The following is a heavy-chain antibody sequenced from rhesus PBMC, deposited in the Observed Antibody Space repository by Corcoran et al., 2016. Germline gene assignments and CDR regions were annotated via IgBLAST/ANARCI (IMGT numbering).Heavy chain of an antibody. J-gene: IGHJ4*01. CDR3: AKGGIYYFDY. CDR1: VYSFARYW. CDR2: IDPSESET. V-gene: IGHV5-20*02. Sequence: EVQLVQSGAEVKRAGTSLKISCNTSVYSFARYWIRLLRQLPGKGLEWMGEIDPSESETRYSPSCKGQVTISADRSITTAYLQWSSLKASDTATYYCAKGGIYYFDYWGQGVLVTVSS.